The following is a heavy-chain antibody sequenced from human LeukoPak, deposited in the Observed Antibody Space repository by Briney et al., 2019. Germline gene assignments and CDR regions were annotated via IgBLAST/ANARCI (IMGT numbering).Heavy chain of an antibody. J-gene: IGHJ4*02. D-gene: IGHD5-18*01. CDR3: ARGTRHSSGYIGDY. CDR2: ISSDGGST. CDR1: GFTFSSCA. V-gene: IGHV3-64*01. Sequence: PGGSLRLSCAASGFTFSSCAMHWVRQAPGKGLEFVSAISSDGGSTYYANSVKGRFTISRDNSENTLYLQMGSLRVEDMAVYYCARGTRHSSGYIGDYWGQGTLVTVSP.